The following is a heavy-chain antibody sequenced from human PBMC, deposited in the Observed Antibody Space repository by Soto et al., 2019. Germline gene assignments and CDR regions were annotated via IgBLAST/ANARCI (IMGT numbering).Heavy chain of an antibody. J-gene: IGHJ3*01. CDR2: IYAGDSDT. D-gene: IGHD1-1*01. CDR3: VRGVHLTAADAFDV. V-gene: IGHV5-51*01. Sequence: PGESLKISCQGYGYSFTTYWIGWVRQMLGKGLEWMGIIYAGDSDTRYSPSFQGHATISVDKSTTTAYLQWSSLKASDTAMYYCVRGVHLTAADAFDVWGQGXMVTV. CDR1: GYSFTTYW.